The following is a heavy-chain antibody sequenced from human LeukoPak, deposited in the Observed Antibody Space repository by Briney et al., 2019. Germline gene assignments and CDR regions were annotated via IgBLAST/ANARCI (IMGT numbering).Heavy chain of an antibody. V-gene: IGHV4-39*07. CDR2: IYYTGNT. Sequence: SDTLSLTCTVSGDSISTSKSYWGWIRQPPLKGLEWIGSIYYTGNTYYNASLRSRVSISVDTSKIQFSLNLTSVTAAGTAIYYCARGLASGYPPIPFDYWGQGTQVTVSS. D-gene: IGHD3-3*01. J-gene: IGHJ4*02. CDR3: ARGLASGYPPIPFDY. CDR1: GDSISTSKSY.